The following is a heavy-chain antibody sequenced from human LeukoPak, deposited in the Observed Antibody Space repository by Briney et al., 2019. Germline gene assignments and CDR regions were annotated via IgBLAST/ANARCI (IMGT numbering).Heavy chain of an antibody. V-gene: IGHV3-53*01. CDR2: VYTDGNI. D-gene: IGHD3-10*01. J-gene: IGHJ4*02. CDR1: GFTVSGNY. CDR3: AKGKFGDPLNY. Sequence: GGSLRLSCTASGFTVSGNYMNWGRQAPGKGLEWVSVVYTDGNIYYADSVKGRFTISKDNSKNTVDLLMNSVRAEDTALYYCAKGKFGDPLNYWGQGTLVTVSS.